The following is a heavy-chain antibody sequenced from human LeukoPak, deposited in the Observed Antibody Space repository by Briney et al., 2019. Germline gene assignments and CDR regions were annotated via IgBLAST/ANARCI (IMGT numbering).Heavy chain of an antibody. J-gene: IGHJ4*02. V-gene: IGHV3-9*03. D-gene: IGHD1-26*01. Sequence: PGGSLRLSCAASGFTFDDYAMHWVRQAPGKGLEWVSGISWNSGSIGYADSVKGRFTISRDNAKNSLCLQMNSLRAEDMALYYCAKDIGGATMEAFDYWGQGTLVTVSS. CDR1: GFTFDDYA. CDR3: AKDIGGATMEAFDY. CDR2: ISWNSGSI.